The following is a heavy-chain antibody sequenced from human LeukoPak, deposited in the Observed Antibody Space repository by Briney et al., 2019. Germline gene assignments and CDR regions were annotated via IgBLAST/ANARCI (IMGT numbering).Heavy chain of an antibody. CDR3: ARDGGYHSSGPFDY. V-gene: IGHV3-33*01. CDR1: GFTFSSHG. CDR2: IWYDGSDK. D-gene: IGHD3-22*01. Sequence: PGGSLRLSCAASGFTFSSHGMHWVRQAPGKGLEWVSIIWYDGSDKYCTDSVKGRFTISRDNSKNTVYLQMNSLRAEDTAVYYCARDGGYHSSGPFDYWGQGTLVTVSS. J-gene: IGHJ4*02.